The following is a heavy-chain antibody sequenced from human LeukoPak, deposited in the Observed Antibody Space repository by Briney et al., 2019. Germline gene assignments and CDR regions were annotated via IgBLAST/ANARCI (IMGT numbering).Heavy chain of an antibody. J-gene: IGHJ4*02. Sequence: GRSLRLSCAASGFTFSNSWMTWLRQAPGKGLEWVAHIKEDGTDKYYVDSVTGRFTISRDNTINSLYLQMSSLRAEDTAVYYCAKERLLWFGELLAHFDYWGQGTLVTVSS. CDR3: AKERLLWFGELLAHFDY. CDR2: IKEDGTDK. D-gene: IGHD3-10*01. CDR1: GFTFSNSW. V-gene: IGHV3-7*05.